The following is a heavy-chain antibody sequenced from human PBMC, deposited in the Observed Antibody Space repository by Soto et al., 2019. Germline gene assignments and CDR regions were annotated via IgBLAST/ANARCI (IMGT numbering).Heavy chain of an antibody. D-gene: IGHD2-8*01. V-gene: IGHV3-11*05. CDR2: VSSRSTST. CDR1: GFTFSDYY. Sequence: QVHLVESGGGSVKPGGSLRLSCAASGFTFSDYYMTWIRQAPGKGLEWVSYVSSRSTSTNYADSMKGRFTISRDNAKNSLYLQMNSLRAEDTAVYYCARDNGGTFDYWGQGTLGTVSS. CDR3: ARDNGGTFDY. J-gene: IGHJ4*02.